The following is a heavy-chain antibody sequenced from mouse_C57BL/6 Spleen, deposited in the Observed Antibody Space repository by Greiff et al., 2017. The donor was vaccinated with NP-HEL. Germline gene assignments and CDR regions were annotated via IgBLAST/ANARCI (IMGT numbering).Heavy chain of an antibody. Sequence: VKLMESGPELVKPGASVKISCKASGYAFSSSWMNWVKQRPGKGLEWIGRIYPGDGDTNYNGKFKGKATLTADKSSSTAYMQLSSLTSEDSAVYCCAREDYDYDVGFAYWGQGTLVTVSA. CDR2: IYPGDGDT. D-gene: IGHD2-4*01. J-gene: IGHJ3*01. CDR1: GYAFSSSW. V-gene: IGHV1-82*01. CDR3: AREDYDYDVGFAY.